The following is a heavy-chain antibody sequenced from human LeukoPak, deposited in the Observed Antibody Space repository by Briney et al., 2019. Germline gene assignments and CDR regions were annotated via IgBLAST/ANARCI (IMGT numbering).Heavy chain of an antibody. D-gene: IGHD3-16*01. CDR2: IYYSGST. CDR3: ARQADDYVFSWFDT. CDR1: GGSISSSSYY. J-gene: IGHJ5*02. Sequence: TSETLSLTCTVSGGSISSSSYYWGWIRQPPGKGLEWIGSIYYSGSTYYNPSLKSRVTISVDTSKNQFSLKLSSVTAADTAVYYCARQADDYVFSWFDTWRRGTLVTVSS. V-gene: IGHV4-39*01.